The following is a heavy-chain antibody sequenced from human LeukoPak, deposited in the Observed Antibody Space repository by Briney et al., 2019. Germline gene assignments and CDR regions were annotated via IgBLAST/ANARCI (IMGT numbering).Heavy chain of an antibody. CDR3: ASPNRGCSSTSCYRPWDY. J-gene: IGHJ4*02. V-gene: IGHV1-2*02. D-gene: IGHD2-2*01. CDR1: GYTFTGYY. CDR2: INPNSGGT. Sequence: ASVKVSCKASGYTFTGYYTHWVRQAPGQGLEWMGWINPNSGGTNYAQKFQGRVTMTRDTSISTAYMELSRLRSDDTAVYYCASPNRGCSSTSCYRPWDYWGQGTLVTVSS.